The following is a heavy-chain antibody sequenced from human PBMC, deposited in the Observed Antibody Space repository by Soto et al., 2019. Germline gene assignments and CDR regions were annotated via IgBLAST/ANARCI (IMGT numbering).Heavy chain of an antibody. CDR3: ARLLYCSGGSCPHGITKFDY. V-gene: IGHV4-34*01. J-gene: IGHJ4*02. Sequence: ASETLSLTCAVYGGSFSGYYWSWIRQPPGKGLEWIGEINHSGSTNYNPSLKSRVTISVDTSKNQFSLKLSSVTAADTAVYYCARLLYCSGGSCPHGITKFDYWGQGTLVTVSS. CDR1: GGSFSGYY. CDR2: INHSGST. D-gene: IGHD2-15*01.